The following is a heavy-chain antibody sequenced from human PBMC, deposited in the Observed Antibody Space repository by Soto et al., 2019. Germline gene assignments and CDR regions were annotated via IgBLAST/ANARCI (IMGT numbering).Heavy chain of an antibody. Sequence: ASVKVSCKASGYTFTSYAMHWVRQAPGQRLEWMGWINAGNGNTKYSQKFQGRVTITRDTSASTAYMELSSLRSEDTAVYYCASGERQWLVQYNSFEPWGQGTLVTV. CDR2: INAGNGNT. V-gene: IGHV1-3*01. D-gene: IGHD6-19*01. J-gene: IGHJ5*02. CDR3: ASGERQWLVQYNSFEP. CDR1: GYTFTSYA.